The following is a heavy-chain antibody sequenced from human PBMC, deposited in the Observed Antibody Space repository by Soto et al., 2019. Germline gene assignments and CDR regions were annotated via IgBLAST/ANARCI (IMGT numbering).Heavy chain of an antibody. J-gene: IGHJ4*02. D-gene: IGHD2-2*01. Sequence: GGSLSLSCAASGFHFNNYWMSWVRQAPGKGLEWVANIKQDGSEKYYVDSVKGRFTISRDNAKNSLYLQMNSLRAEDTAVYYCAKNNRYCSSTNCFVFDYWGQGTLVTVSS. CDR3: AKNNRYCSSTNCFVFDY. CDR2: IKQDGSEK. CDR1: GFHFNNYW. V-gene: IGHV3-7*01.